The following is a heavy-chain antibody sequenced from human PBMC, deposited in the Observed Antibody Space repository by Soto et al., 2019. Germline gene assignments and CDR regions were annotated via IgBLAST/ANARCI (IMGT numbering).Heavy chain of an antibody. CDR2: ISAYNGNT. J-gene: IGHJ3*02. V-gene: IGHV1-18*01. CDR3: ARKLPYYDSSGQWADAFDI. D-gene: IGHD3-22*01. CDR1: GYTFTSYG. Sequence: ASVKVSCKASGYTFTSYGISWVRQAPGQGLEWMGWISAYNGNTNYAQKLQGRVTMTTDTSTSTAFMELRSLRSDDTAVYYCARKLPYYDSSGQWADAFDIWGQGTMVTVSS.